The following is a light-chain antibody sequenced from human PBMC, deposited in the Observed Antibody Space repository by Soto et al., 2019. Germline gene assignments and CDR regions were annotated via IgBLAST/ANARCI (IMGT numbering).Light chain of an antibody. CDR3: QQYNHWPLT. Sequence: EIVLTQSPGTLSLSPGERATLSCRGSQSVSSSYLAWYQQKPGQAPRLLIYAASTRATGVPGRFSGSGSGTEFTLTISSLQSEDFAVYYCQQYNHWPLTFGGGTKVDIK. V-gene: IGKV3-15*01. CDR2: AAS. J-gene: IGKJ4*01. CDR1: QSVSSSY.